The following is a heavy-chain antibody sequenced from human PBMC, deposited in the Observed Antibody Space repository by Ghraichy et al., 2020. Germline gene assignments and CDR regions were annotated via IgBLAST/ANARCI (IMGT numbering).Heavy chain of an antibody. J-gene: IGHJ4*02. CDR3: ARVAQYDFWSGYPSFDY. Sequence: ASVKVSCKASGYTFTGYYMHWVRQAPGQGLEWMGWINPNSGGTNYAQKFQGRVTMTRDTSISTAYMELSRLRSDDTAVYYCARVAQYDFWSGYPSFDYWGQGTLVTVSP. CDR2: INPNSGGT. CDR1: GYTFTGYY. D-gene: IGHD3-3*01. V-gene: IGHV1-2*02.